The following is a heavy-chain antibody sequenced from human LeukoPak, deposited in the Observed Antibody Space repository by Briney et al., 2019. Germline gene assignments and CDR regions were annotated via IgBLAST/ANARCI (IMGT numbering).Heavy chain of an antibody. CDR3: ATARQIAAAGIGTIDY. CDR2: ISYDGSNK. V-gene: IGHV3-30*03. D-gene: IGHD6-13*01. CDR1: GLTFSSYG. J-gene: IGHJ4*02. Sequence: GGSLRLSCAASGLTFSSYGMHWVRQAPGKGLEWVAVISYDGSNKYYADSVKGRFTISRDNSKNTLYLQMNSLRAEDTAVYYCATARQIAAAGIGTIDYWGQGTLVTVSS.